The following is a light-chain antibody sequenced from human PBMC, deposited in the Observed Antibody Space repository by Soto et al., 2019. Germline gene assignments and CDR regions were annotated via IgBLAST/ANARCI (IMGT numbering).Light chain of an antibody. V-gene: IGLV2-14*01. CDR1: SSDVGGYNY. CDR3: SSYTSSSTPYYV. Sequence: QSVLTQPASVSGSPGQSITISCTGTSSDVGGYNYVSWYQQHPGKAPKLMIYDVSNRPSGVYNRFSGSKSGNTASLTISGLQDEDEADYYCSSYTSSSTPYYVFGTGTKLTVL. J-gene: IGLJ1*01. CDR2: DVS.